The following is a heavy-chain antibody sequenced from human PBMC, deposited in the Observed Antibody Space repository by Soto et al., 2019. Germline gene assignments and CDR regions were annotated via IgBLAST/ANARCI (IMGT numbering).Heavy chain of an antibody. D-gene: IGHD4-17*01. J-gene: IGHJ5*02. CDR2: IIPIFGTA. CDR1: GGTFSSYA. Sequence: QVQLVQSGAEVKKPGSSVKVSCKASGGTFSSYAISWVRQAPGQGLEWMGGIIPIFGTANYAQKFQGRVTITAXXSXSXXYMELSSLRSEDTAVYYCARGADYGGNSLQIGFDPWGQGTLVTVSS. V-gene: IGHV1-69*12. CDR3: ARGADYGGNSLQIGFDP.